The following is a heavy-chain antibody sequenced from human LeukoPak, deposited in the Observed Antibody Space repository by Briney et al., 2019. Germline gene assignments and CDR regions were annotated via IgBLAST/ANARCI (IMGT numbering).Heavy chain of an antibody. CDR2: ISAYNGNT. V-gene: IGHV1-18*01. CDR1: GYTFTSYG. J-gene: IGHJ6*02. D-gene: IGHD3-9*01. Sequence: ASVKVFCKASGYTFTSYGISWVRQAPGQGLEWMGWISAYNGNTNYAQKLQGRVTMTTDTSTSTAYMELRSLRSDDTAVYYCARAYGDIYDILTGHGRGHYYYYGMDVWGQGTTVTVSS. CDR3: ARAYGDIYDILTGHGRGHYYYYGMDV.